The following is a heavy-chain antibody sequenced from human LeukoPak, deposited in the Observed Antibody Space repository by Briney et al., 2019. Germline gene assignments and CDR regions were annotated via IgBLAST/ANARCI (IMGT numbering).Heavy chain of an antibody. Sequence: PSETLSLTCTVSGGSISSYYWSWIRQPAGKGLEWIGRIYTSGNSNYNPSLKSRVTISVDASKNQFSLKLSSVTAADTALYYCAREERGSSYGWAFDIWGQGTMFTVSS. CDR2: IYTSGNS. CDR1: GGSISSYY. J-gene: IGHJ3*02. V-gene: IGHV4-4*07. CDR3: AREERGSSYGWAFDI. D-gene: IGHD5-18*01.